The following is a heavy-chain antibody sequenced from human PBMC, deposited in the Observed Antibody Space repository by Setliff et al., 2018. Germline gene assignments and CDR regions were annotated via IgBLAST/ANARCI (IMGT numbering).Heavy chain of an antibody. CDR3: ARPWEYSTTEGWFDP. J-gene: IGHJ5*02. D-gene: IGHD6-13*01. CDR2: IFSNDGK. CDR1: GFPLSNAQMG. V-gene: IGHV2-26*01. Sequence: SGPTLVNPTETLTLTCSVSGFPLSNAQMGVSWIRQPPGKALEWLAHIFSNDGKSYRTSLKSRLTISKETSKSQVILTMTNMDPVDTATYYCARPWEYSTTEGWFDPWGQGALVTVSS.